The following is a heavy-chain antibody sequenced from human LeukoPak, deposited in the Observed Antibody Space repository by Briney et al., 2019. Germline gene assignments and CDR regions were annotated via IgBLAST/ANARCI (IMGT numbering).Heavy chain of an antibody. CDR3: ARAGGIATSADY. CDR1: GGSISSYY. Sequence: SETLSLTRTVSGGSISSYYWSWIRQPPGKGLEWIGYIYYSGSTNYNPSLKSRVTISLDTSKNQFSLKLSSVTATDTAVYYCARAGGIATSADYWGQGTLVTVSS. V-gene: IGHV4-59*08. CDR2: IYYSGST. J-gene: IGHJ4*02. D-gene: IGHD6-13*01.